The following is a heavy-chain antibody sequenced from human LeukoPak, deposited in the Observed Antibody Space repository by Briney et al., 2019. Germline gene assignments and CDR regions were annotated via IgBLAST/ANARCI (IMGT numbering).Heavy chain of an antibody. V-gene: IGHV3-66*01. Sequence: GGSLRLSCAASEFSVGSNYMTWVRQAPGKGLEWVSLIYSGGSTHYADSVKGRFTISRDNSKNTLYLQMNSLRAEDTAVYYCASGPSGYHNTGGQGTLVTVSS. CDR2: IYSGGST. D-gene: IGHD5-12*01. CDR1: EFSVGSNY. CDR3: ASGPSGYHNT. J-gene: IGHJ4*02.